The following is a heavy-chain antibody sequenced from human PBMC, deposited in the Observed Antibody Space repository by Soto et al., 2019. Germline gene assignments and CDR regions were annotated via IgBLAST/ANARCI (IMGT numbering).Heavy chain of an antibody. J-gene: IGHJ6*02. V-gene: IGHV3-23*01. Sequence: GGSLRLSCTPSGFTVSSFAMGWVRQAPGKGLEWVSGIRARASDTYYTDSVRGRFTIPRDDSKNTLYLQMSSLTAEDTASYYCGKDYGNSAGIMSMDVWGQGTTVTVSS. CDR3: GKDYGNSAGIMSMDV. CDR1: GFTVSSFA. CDR2: IRARASDT. D-gene: IGHD1-1*01.